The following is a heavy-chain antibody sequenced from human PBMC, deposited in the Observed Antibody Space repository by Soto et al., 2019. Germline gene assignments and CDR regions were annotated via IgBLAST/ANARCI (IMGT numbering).Heavy chain of an antibody. Sequence: PSETLSLTFTVSGSPVSLETYFCTLIRQAPGKGLEWIGYMYYSGITNLNPALKSRVTLSVDTSKNKFSLRLTSVTAADTAVYYCARSHYTYGLLIDYWGPGIMVTVSA. J-gene: IGHJ4*02. D-gene: IGHD2-8*01. CDR2: MYYSGIT. CDR1: GSPVSLETYF. V-gene: IGHV4-61*01. CDR3: ARSHYTYGLLIDY.